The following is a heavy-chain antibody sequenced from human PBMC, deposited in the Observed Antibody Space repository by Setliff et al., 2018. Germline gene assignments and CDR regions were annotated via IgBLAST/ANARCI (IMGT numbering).Heavy chain of an antibody. D-gene: IGHD3-22*01. CDR1: GYSFTSYW. CDR3: ARQARGYYYDSSGYYRASPGYYYMDV. J-gene: IGHJ6*03. CDR2: IYPGDSDT. V-gene: IGHV5-51*01. Sequence: GESLTLSCKGSGYSFTSYWIGWVRQTPGKGLEWMGIIYPGDSDTRYSPSFQGQVTISADKSISTAYLQWSSLKASDTAMYYCARQARGYYYDSSGYYRASPGYYYMDVWGKGSTVTVSS.